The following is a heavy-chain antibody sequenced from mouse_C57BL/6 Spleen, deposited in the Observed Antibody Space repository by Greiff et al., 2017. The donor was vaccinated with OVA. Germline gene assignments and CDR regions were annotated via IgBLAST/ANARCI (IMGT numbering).Heavy chain of an antibody. V-gene: IGHV1-15*01. D-gene: IGHD2-12*01. J-gene: IGHJ3*01. Sequence: QVQLKQSGAELVRPGASVTLSCKASGYTFPDYDMHWVKQTPVHGLEWIGAIDPETGGTAYNQKFKGKAILTADKSSSTAYMELRRLTSEDSAVYYCTRWDYMFAYWGQGTLVTVSA. CDR3: TRWDYMFAY. CDR2: IDPETGGT. CDR1: GYTFPDYD.